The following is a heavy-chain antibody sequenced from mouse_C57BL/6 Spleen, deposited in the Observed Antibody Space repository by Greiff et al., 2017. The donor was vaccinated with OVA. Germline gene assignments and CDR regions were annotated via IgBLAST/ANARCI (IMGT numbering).Heavy chain of an antibody. D-gene: IGHD1-1*01. V-gene: IGHV5-4*01. CDR1: GFTFSSYA. J-gene: IGHJ2*01. CDR2: ISDGGSYT. CDR3: ARDRDYYGSLLDY. Sequence: EVHLVESGGGLVKPGGSLKLSCAASGFTFSSYAMSWVRQTPEKRLEWVATISDGGSYTYYPDNVKGRFTISRDNAKNNLYLQMSHLKSEDTAMYYCARDRDYYGSLLDYWGQGTTLTVSS.